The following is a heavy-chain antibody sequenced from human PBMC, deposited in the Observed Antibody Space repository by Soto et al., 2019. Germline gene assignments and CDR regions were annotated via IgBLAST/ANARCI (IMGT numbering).Heavy chain of an antibody. J-gene: IGHJ4*02. Sequence: SETLSLTCTVSGGSISSSSYYWGWIRQPPGKGLEWIGSIYYSGSTYYNPSLKSRVTISVDTSKNQFSLKRSSLTAADTAVYYCARDRYYGSGSYYDFDYWGQGTLVTVSS. CDR1: GGSISSSSYY. CDR3: ARDRYYGSGSYYDFDY. D-gene: IGHD3-10*01. V-gene: IGHV4-39*07. CDR2: IYYSGST.